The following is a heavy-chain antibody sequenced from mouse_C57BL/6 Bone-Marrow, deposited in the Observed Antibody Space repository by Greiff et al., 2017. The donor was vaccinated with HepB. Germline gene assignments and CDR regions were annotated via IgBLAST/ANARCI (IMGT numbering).Heavy chain of an antibody. V-gene: IGHV14-2*01. CDR3: ALYYGSSYKFAY. CDR2: IDPEDGET. J-gene: IGHJ3*01. D-gene: IGHD1-1*01. CDR1: GFNIKDYY. Sequence: EVQLVESGAELVKPGASVKLSCTASGFNIKDYYMHWVKQRTEQGLEWIGRIDPEDGETKYAPKFQGKATITADTSSNTAYLQLSSLTSEDTAVYYCALYYGSSYKFAYWGQGTLVTVSA.